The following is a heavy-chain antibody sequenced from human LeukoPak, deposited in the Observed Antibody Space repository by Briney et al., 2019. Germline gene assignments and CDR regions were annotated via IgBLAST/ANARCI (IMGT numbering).Heavy chain of an antibody. Sequence: PGGSLRLSCAATGLTVSTNYMSWVRQAPGKGLEWVAVISDDGSDKYYADSVKGRFTISRDTSQNTLYLQMNSLKAEDTAVYYCVRCAQWDLSANYWGQGTLLTVSS. CDR3: VRCAQWDLSANY. V-gene: IGHV3-30-3*01. J-gene: IGHJ4*02. CDR2: ISDDGSDK. D-gene: IGHD1-26*01. CDR1: GLTVSTNY.